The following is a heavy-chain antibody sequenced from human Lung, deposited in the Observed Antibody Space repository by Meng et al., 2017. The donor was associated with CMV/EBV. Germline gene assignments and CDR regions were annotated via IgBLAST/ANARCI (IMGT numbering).Heavy chain of an antibody. CDR2: ILPVLGTT. Sequence: SVXVSCKTSGDTFSSYAISWVRQAPEQGLEWMGGILPVLGTTNYAQKFQGRLTITADVSTSTAYMDLSSLKSEDTAVYYCARDLFQSLDGGSLLEWPQAYWXQGTLVTVSS. CDR3: ARDLFQSLDGGSLLEWPQAY. D-gene: IGHD3-3*01. V-gene: IGHV1-69*13. J-gene: IGHJ4*02. CDR1: GDTFSSYA.